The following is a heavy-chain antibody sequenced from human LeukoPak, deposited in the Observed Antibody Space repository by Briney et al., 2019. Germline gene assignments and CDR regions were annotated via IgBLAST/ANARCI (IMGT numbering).Heavy chain of an antibody. V-gene: IGHV3-30*04. CDR1: GFTFSNHA. D-gene: IGHD5-24*01. Sequence: PGGSLRLSCAASGFTFSNHAMHWVRQAPGKGLEWVAVILYDGSNEYSADSVKGRFTISRDNSKNTLFLQMNSLKDEDTAVYYCAREGRWVQFRGFDYWGQGTLVTVSS. CDR3: AREGRWVQFRGFDY. J-gene: IGHJ4*02. CDR2: ILYDGSNE.